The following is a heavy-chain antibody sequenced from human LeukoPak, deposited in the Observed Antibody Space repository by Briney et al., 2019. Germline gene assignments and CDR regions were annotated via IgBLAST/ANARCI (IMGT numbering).Heavy chain of an antibody. D-gene: IGHD3-16*01. CDR1: GYTFTNYA. J-gene: IGHJ4*02. CDR2: ISTNKDNT. V-gene: IGHV1-18*01. Sequence: ASVKVSCKASGYTFTNYAISWVRQAPGQGLEWMGWISTNKDNTKYSQKLQGRATMTTETSTSTAYVELRSLRSDDTAVYYCATGADFGGYWGQGTLVTVSS. CDR3: ATGADFGGY.